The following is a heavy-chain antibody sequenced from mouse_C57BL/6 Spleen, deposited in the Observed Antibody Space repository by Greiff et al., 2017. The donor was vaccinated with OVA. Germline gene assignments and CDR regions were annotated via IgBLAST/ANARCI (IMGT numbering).Heavy chain of an antibody. J-gene: IGHJ4*01. D-gene: IGHD2-1*01. CDR1: GYAFSSSW. CDR3: ARGVYYGNHYYAMDY. V-gene: IGHV1-82*01. CDR2: IYPGDGDT. Sequence: QVQLQQSGPELVKPGASVKISCKASGYAFSSSWMNWVKQRPGKGLEWIGRIYPGDGDTNYNGKFKGKATLTPDKSSSTAYMQLSSLTSEDSAVYFCARGVYYGNHYYAMDYWGQGTSVTVSS.